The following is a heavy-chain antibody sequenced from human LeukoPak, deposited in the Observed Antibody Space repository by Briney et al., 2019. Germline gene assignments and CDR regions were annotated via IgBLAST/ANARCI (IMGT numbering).Heavy chain of an antibody. CDR2: ISVSGGST. D-gene: IGHD6-13*01. J-gene: IGHJ3*02. CDR3: AKYGSSSWYFGFDI. CDR1: GFTFRSYA. Sequence: GGSLRLSCAASGFTFRSYAMSWVRQAPGKRLEWVSGISVSGGSTYYADSVKGRFTISRDNSKSTLYLQMNSLRAEDTAVYYCAKYGSSSWYFGFDIWGQGTMVTVSS. V-gene: IGHV3-23*01.